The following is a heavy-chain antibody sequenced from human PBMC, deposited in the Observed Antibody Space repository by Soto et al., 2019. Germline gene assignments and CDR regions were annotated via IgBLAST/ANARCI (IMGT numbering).Heavy chain of an antibody. D-gene: IGHD4-17*01. CDR1: GGTFSSYA. Sequence: SVKVSCKASGGTFSSYAISWVRHAPGQGLEWMGGIIPIFGTANYAQKFQGRVTITADESTSTAYMELSSLRSEDTAVYYCARDTPNYGGNSGYYYGMDVWGQGTTVTVSS. CDR2: IIPIFGTA. V-gene: IGHV1-69*13. CDR3: ARDTPNYGGNSGYYYGMDV. J-gene: IGHJ6*02.